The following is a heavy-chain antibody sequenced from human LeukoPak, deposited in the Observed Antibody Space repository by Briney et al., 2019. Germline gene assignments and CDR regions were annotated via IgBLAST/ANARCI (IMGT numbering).Heavy chain of an antibody. CDR2: ISYDGSNE. V-gene: IGHV3-30*04. CDR3: AKSISPVIAGNWFDP. CDR1: GFTFSSYV. D-gene: IGHD2-21*01. Sequence: PGGSLRLSCAASGFTFSSYVMHWVRQAPGKGLEWVAIISYDGSNEYYADSVKGRFTISRDNSKNTLFLQMNSLRAEDTAVYYCAKSISPVIAGNWFDPWGQGTLVTVSS. J-gene: IGHJ5*02.